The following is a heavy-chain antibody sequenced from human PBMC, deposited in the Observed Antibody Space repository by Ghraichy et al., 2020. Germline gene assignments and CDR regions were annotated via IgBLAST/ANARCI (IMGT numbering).Heavy chain of an antibody. Sequence: ESPNISCAVYGGSLSGYYWSWIRQPPGRGLEWMAEIHQTGNTNYNPSLKTRVTISVDTSKNQFSLKLNSVTAADTAVYYCARGSYGDYMRFWYFDLWGRGTPVTVSP. CDR2: IHQTGNT. D-gene: IGHD4-17*01. CDR1: GGSLSGYY. CDR3: ARGSYGDYMRFWYFDL. J-gene: IGHJ2*01. V-gene: IGHV4-34*01.